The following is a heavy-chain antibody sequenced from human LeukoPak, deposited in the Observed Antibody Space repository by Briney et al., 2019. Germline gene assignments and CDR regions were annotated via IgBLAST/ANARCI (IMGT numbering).Heavy chain of an antibody. D-gene: IGHD5-12*01. CDR2: INPNSGGT. J-gene: IGHJ4*02. V-gene: IGHV1-2*02. CDR1: GYTFTGYY. Sequence: ASVKASCKASGYTFTGYYMHWVRQAPGQGLEWMGWINPNSGGTNYAQKFQGRVTMTRDTSISTSYMELAVYYCARAWLRLNPYCAFWGQGTLVTVSS. CDR3: PYCAF.